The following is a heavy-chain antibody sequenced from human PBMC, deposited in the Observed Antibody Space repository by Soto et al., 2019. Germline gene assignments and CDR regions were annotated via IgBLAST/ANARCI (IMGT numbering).Heavy chain of an antibody. CDR1: GVSISNLY. J-gene: IGHJ4*02. D-gene: IGHD6-19*01. Sequence: SETLSLTCTVSGVSISNLYGSWIRQPPGKGLEWIGYIYYSGSTNYNPSLKSRVTISVDTSKNQFSLKLSSVTAADTAVYYCARTRPNGIAVAGYYFDYWGQGTLVTVSS. CDR3: ARTRPNGIAVAGYYFDY. CDR2: IYYSGST. V-gene: IGHV4-59*11.